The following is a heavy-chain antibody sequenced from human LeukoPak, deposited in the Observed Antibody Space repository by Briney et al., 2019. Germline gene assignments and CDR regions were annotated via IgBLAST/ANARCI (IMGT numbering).Heavy chain of an antibody. J-gene: IGHJ4*02. CDR2: INPSGGST. CDR3: ARAGIAVAVDY. D-gene: IGHD6-19*01. CDR1: GYTFTSYY. Sequence: EASVKVSCKASGYTFTSYYMHWVRQAPEQGLEWMGIINPSGGSTSYAQKFQGRVTMTRDTSTSTVYMELSSLRSEDTAVYYCARAGIAVAVDYWGQGTLVTVSS. V-gene: IGHV1-46*01.